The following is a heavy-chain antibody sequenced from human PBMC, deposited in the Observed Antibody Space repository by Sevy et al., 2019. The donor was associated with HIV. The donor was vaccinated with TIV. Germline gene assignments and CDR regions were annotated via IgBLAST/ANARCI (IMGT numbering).Heavy chain of an antibody. CDR1: GFTFSSYS. J-gene: IGHJ4*02. V-gene: IGHV3-48*02. CDR2: ISSSSSTI. CDR3: ARDSPREYCSGGSCEQIF. D-gene: IGHD2-15*01. Sequence: GESLKISCAASGFTFSSYSMNWVRQAPGKGLEWVSYISSSSSTIYYADSVKGRFTISRDNAKNSLYLQMNSLRDEDTAVYYCARDSPREYCSGGSCEQIFWGQGTLVTVSS.